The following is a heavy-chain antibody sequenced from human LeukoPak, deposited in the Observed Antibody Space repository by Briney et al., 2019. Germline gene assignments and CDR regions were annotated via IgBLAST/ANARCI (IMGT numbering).Heavy chain of an antibody. CDR3: AKVEQLWLQVGFFDY. Sequence: PGGSLRLSCAASGFTFSSYGMHWVRQAPGKGLEWVAVISYDGSNKYYVDSVKGRFTISRDNSKNTLYLQMNSLRAEDTAVYYCAKVEQLWLQVGFFDYWGQGTLVTVSS. CDR2: ISYDGSNK. J-gene: IGHJ4*02. D-gene: IGHD5-18*01. V-gene: IGHV3-30*18. CDR1: GFTFSSYG.